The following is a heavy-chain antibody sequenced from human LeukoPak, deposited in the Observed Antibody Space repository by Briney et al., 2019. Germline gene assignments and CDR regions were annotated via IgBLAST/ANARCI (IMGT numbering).Heavy chain of an antibody. D-gene: IGHD1-26*01. CDR1: GFTFSDYA. V-gene: IGHV3-23*01. CDR2: VNGRGATT. Sequence: PGGSLRLSCAASGFASGFTFSDYAVSWVRQAPGKGPEWVASVNGRGATTYYADSVRGRFTISRDNSKNTVYLQMNSLRAEDTAVYYCAREAAEWELLLLGKFDYWGQGTLVTVSS. CDR3: AREAAEWELLLLGKFDY. J-gene: IGHJ4*02.